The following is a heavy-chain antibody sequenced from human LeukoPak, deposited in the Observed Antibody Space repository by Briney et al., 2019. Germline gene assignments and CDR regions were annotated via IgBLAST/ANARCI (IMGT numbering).Heavy chain of an antibody. CDR1: GDSISSGDFY. V-gene: IGHV4-61*02. D-gene: IGHD3-22*01. Sequence: PSETLSLTCTVSGDSISSGDFYWSWIRQPAGKGLEWIGRIYTSGSTNYNPSLQSRVTISVDTSKNQFSLKLTSVTAADTAVYYCARGPYYYDSSGSFDYWGQGTLVTDSS. J-gene: IGHJ4*02. CDR3: ARGPYYYDSSGSFDY. CDR2: IYTSGST.